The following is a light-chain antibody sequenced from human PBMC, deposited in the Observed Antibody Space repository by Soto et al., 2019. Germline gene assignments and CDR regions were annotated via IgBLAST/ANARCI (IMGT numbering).Light chain of an antibody. Sequence: EIVLTQSPGTLSLSPGDTASLYCRASQSVSSNYLAWYQQKPGQAPRLLIYGASIRAPGIPDGFSGSGSGTDFTLTISRLEPDDFAVYYCQEYGSSRTFGQGTKVDIK. J-gene: IGKJ1*01. CDR1: QSVSSNY. CDR2: GAS. CDR3: QEYGSSRT. V-gene: IGKV3-20*01.